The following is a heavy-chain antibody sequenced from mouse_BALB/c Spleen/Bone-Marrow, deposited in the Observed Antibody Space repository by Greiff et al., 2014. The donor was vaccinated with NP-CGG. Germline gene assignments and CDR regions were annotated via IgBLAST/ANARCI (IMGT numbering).Heavy chain of an antibody. CDR2: IDPANGNT. J-gene: IGHJ3*01. CDR3: AIYYYGSSGFAY. Sequence: DVKLQESGAELVKPGASVKLSCTASGFNIKDTYMHWVKQRPEQGLEWIGRIDPANGNTKYDPKFQGKATITADTSSSTAYLQLSSLTSEDTAVYYCAIYYYGSSGFAYWGQGTLVTVSA. D-gene: IGHD1-1*01. CDR1: GFNIKDTY. V-gene: IGHV14-3*02.